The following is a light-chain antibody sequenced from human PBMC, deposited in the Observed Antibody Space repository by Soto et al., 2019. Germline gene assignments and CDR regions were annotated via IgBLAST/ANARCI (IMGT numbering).Light chain of an antibody. V-gene: IGKV3-11*01. CDR3: QQRSNWPLT. J-gene: IGKJ4*01. CDR2: DAS. Sequence: EIVLTQSPATLSLSPGERATLSCRASQSISSHLAWYQQKPGQAPRLLIYDASNRAPGIPARFSGSGSGTDFTLTISSLKPEDFAVYYCQQRSNWPLTFGGGTTVEIK. CDR1: QSISSH.